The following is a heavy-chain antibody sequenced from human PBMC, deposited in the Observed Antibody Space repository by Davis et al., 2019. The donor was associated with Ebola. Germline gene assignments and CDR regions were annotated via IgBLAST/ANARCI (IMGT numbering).Heavy chain of an antibody. J-gene: IGHJ5*02. V-gene: IGHV4-30-2*01. CDR3: AGFDYWFDP. CDR1: GGSVIGGGYS. Sequence: SETLSLTCTVSGGSVIGGGYSWSWIRRPPGKGREWFGYIYHTGSTYYIPSLKSRDTVSLDTSKNQFSLTVKSVTAADTAVYSCAGFDYWFDPWGQGTLVTVSS. CDR2: IYHTGST. D-gene: IGHD5-12*01.